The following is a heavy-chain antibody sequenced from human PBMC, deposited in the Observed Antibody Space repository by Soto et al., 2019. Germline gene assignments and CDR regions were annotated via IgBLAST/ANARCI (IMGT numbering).Heavy chain of an antibody. D-gene: IGHD2-21*01. Sequence: SETLSLTCSVSGGSMRSYYWNWLRQPAGKGLEWIGRTYSRGDTNYNPSVKSRVTMSVDTSKNEFSLRLNSVTAADTAVYYCAGIGEDVYYGMDVWGQGTTVTVSS. CDR2: TYSRGDT. J-gene: IGHJ6*02. CDR3: AGIGEDVYYGMDV. V-gene: IGHV4-4*07. CDR1: GGSMRSYY.